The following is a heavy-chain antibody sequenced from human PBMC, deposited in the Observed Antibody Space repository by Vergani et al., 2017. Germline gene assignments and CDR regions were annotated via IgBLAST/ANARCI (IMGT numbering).Heavy chain of an antibody. CDR1: GFTFSTYA. V-gene: IGHV3-23*01. Sequence: EVQLLESGGSFKQPGGSVRLSCAASGFTFSTYAMHWVRQAPGKGLEWVSALTGGGGSTYYADSFKGRFIISRDNSRDTLYLQMNSLRPEDTATYYCVKDDGGYVNFFDSWGQETLVTVSS. CDR3: VKDDGGYVNFFDS. J-gene: IGHJ4*02. D-gene: IGHD1-26*01. CDR2: LTGGGGST.